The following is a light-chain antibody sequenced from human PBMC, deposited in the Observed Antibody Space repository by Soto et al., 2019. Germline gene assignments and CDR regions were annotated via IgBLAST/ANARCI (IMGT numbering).Light chain of an antibody. Sequence: DIVMTQSPDSLAVSLGERATINCKSSQSVLYSSNNKNYLAWYQQKPGQPPKLLIYWASTRESGVPDRFSGSGSWTDFTLTISSLQAEDGAVYYCQQYYSTPYTFGLGTKLEIK. CDR3: QQYYSTPYT. CDR2: WAS. CDR1: QSVLYSSNNKNY. V-gene: IGKV4-1*01. J-gene: IGKJ2*01.